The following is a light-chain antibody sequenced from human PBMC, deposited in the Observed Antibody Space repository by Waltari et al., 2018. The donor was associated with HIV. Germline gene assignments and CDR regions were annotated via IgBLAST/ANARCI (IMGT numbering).Light chain of an antibody. CDR3: CSYAGSSTPVV. CDR1: SGDVGGYNY. V-gene: IGLV2-11*01. Sequence: QSALTQPRSVSGSPGQSVTISCTGTSGDVGGYNYVSWYQQYPGKAPKMLIYAVTKRPSGVPDRFAGSKSGNTASLTISGLQAEDEADYYCCSYAGSSTPVVFGGGTKLTVL. CDR2: AVT. J-gene: IGLJ2*01.